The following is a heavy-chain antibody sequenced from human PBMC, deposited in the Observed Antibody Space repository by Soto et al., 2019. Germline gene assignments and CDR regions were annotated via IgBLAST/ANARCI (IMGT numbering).Heavy chain of an antibody. Sequence: EVQLLESGGGLVQPGGSLRLSCAASGFTFSSYAMSWVRQAPGKGLEWVSAISGSGGSTYYADSVKGRFTISRDNSKNTLYLQMNSLRAEDTAVYYCATGGYDFWSGYYNPFYFYYWGQGTLVTVSS. CDR3: ATGGYDFWSGYYNPFYFYY. V-gene: IGHV3-23*01. D-gene: IGHD3-3*01. CDR2: ISGSGGST. CDR1: GFTFSSYA. J-gene: IGHJ4*02.